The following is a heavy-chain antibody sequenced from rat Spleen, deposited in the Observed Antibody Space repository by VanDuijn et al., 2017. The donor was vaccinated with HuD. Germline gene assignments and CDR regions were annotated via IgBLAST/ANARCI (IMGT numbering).Heavy chain of an antibody. CDR2: ISTRGGST. D-gene: IGHD4-3*01. CDR3: AKDPWDSGANWFAY. CDR1: GFTFSNFP. J-gene: IGHJ3*01. V-gene: IGHV5-46*01. Sequence: EVQLVESGGDLVQPGRSVRLSCAASGFTFSNFPMAWVRQAPTKGLEWVATISTRGGSTYYRDSVKGRFTISRDNAKSTLYLQMESLRSEDTATYYCAKDPWDSGANWFAYWGQGTLVTVSS.